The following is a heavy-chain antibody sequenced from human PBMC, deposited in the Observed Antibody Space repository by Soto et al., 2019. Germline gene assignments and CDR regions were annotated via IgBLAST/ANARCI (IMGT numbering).Heavy chain of an antibody. J-gene: IGHJ4*02. CDR1: GYTFTSYY. Sequence: ASVKVSCKASGYTFTSYYMHWVRQAPGQGLEWMGIINPSGGSTSYAQKFQGRVTMTRDTSTSTVYMELSSLRSEDTAVYYCASGGEDSSGYHVFYFDYWGQGTLVTVYS. V-gene: IGHV1-46*01. CDR2: INPSGGST. D-gene: IGHD3-22*01. CDR3: ASGGEDSSGYHVFYFDY.